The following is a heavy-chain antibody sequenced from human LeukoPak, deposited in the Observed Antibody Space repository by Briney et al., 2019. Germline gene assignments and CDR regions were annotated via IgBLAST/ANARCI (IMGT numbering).Heavy chain of an antibody. Sequence: ASVKVSCKASGYTFTSYYMHWVGQAPGQGLEWMGIINPSGGSTSYAQKFQGRVTMTRDTSTSTVYMELSSLRAEDTALYYCAKMMVRGVQGRKAFDIWGQGTMVTVSS. CDR2: INPSGGST. CDR1: GYTFTSYY. J-gene: IGHJ3*02. V-gene: IGHV1-46*01. D-gene: IGHD3-10*01. CDR3: AKMMVRGVQGRKAFDI.